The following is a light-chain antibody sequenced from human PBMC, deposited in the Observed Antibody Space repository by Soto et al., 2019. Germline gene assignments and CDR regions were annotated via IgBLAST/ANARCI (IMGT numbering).Light chain of an antibody. CDR1: QSVLNTSNNKNY. Sequence: IPITLSPESLGVSLGERATIHCTSSQSVLNTSNNKNYLAWSQQKQGQPPKXXXYWASTRESGVPDRFIGRGSGTDCTLTISSLQAEDWSVYYCQQRYSITLTFGQGTKVDIK. CDR2: WAS. V-gene: IGKV4-1*01. CDR3: QQRYSITLT. J-gene: IGKJ1*01.